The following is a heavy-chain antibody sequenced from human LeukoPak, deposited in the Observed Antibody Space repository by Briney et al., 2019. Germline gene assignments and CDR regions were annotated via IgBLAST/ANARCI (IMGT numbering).Heavy chain of an antibody. D-gene: IGHD6-19*01. Sequence: PGGSLRLSCATSGFTFSNYWMSWVRQAPGKGLEWVAFIRYDGSNKYYADSVKGRFTISRDNSKNTLYLQMNSLRAEDTAVYYCAKDRAVAGKEGYYFDYWGQGTLVTVSS. CDR3: AKDRAVAGKEGYYFDY. CDR2: IRYDGSNK. J-gene: IGHJ4*02. V-gene: IGHV3-30*02. CDR1: GFTFSNYW.